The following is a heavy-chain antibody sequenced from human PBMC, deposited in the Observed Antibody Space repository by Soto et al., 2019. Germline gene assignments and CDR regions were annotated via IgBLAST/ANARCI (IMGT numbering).Heavy chain of an antibody. V-gene: IGHV1-69*12. J-gene: IGHJ6*02. CDR1: GGTFSSYA. Sequence: QVQLVQSGAEVKKPGSSVKVSCKASGGTFSSYAISWVRQAPGEGLEGMGGIIPIFGTANYAQKFTGRVTITADESARTAYMKLSSLRSEDTDVYYCARANGAGNKGFCYCGMDDWGQGTTVTVSS. D-gene: IGHD3-10*01. CDR2: IIPIFGTA. CDR3: ARANGAGNKGFCYCGMDD.